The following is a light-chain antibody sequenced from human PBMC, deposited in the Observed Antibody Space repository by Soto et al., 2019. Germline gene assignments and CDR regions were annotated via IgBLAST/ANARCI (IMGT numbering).Light chain of an antibody. CDR3: QQYGKLPIT. Sequence: NVLTQAPGTLSLSPGERPNLSCRSSQSVTSSYLTWYQQKPGQAPRLLIYGASTRAAGIPDRFSGSGSGTDFTLTISSLEPEDFAVYYCQQYGKLPITFGQGTRLEIK. CDR1: QSVTSSY. CDR2: GAS. V-gene: IGKV3-20*01. J-gene: IGKJ5*01.